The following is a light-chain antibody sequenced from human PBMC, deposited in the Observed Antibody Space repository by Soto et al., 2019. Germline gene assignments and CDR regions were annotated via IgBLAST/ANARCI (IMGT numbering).Light chain of an antibody. V-gene: IGLV2-11*01. Sequence: QAVVTQPRSVSGSPGQSVTISCTGTSSDVGGYKYVSWYQQHPGKAPKLMIYDVSKRPSGVHDRFSGSKSGNTASLTISGLQAEDEADYYCCSYAGSYTFVFGTGTKLTVL. CDR1: SSDVGGYKY. CDR3: CSYAGSYTFV. J-gene: IGLJ1*01. CDR2: DVS.